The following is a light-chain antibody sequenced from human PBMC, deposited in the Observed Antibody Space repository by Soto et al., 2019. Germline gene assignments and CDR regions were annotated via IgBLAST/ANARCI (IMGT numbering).Light chain of an antibody. Sequence: QSALTQPASVSGSPGQSITISCIGTSGDIGYYNYVSWYQHHPGKAPKLIIYEVNNRPSGISNRFSASKSGSTASLTISGLQTEDEALYYCSSYTSTFTLVFGGGTKLTVL. CDR2: EVN. CDR1: SGDIGYYNY. CDR3: SSYTSTFTLV. J-gene: IGLJ2*01. V-gene: IGLV2-14*01.